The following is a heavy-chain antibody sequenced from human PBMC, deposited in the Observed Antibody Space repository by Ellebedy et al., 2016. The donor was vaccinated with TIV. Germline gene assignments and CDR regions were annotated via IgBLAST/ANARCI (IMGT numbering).Heavy chain of an antibody. J-gene: IGHJ6*02. CDR2: INQDGSRI. V-gene: IGHV3-7*03. CDR3: VRDGAYGDYSPGYYGMDV. CDR1: GFTFNSYW. D-gene: IGHD3-22*01. Sequence: GGSLRLSCAASGFTFNSYWMSWVRQAPGEGLEWVANINQDGSRIYYVDSVKGRFTISRDTAKNSVYLRMDTLGVEDTAVYHCVRDGAYGDYSPGYYGMDVWGQGTTVTVSS.